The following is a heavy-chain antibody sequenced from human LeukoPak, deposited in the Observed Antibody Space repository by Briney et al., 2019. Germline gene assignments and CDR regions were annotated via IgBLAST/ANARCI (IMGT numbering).Heavy chain of an antibody. CDR2: IYSGGRT. CDR1: GFTVSSND. Sequence: PGGSLRLSCAASGFTVSSNDMSWVRQAPGKGLEWVSVIYSGGRTFYADSVKGRFTISRDNSKNTLYLQMNSLRAEDTAVYCCAIYDSSGYYNYWGQGTLVTVSS. D-gene: IGHD3-22*01. CDR3: AIYDSSGYYNY. V-gene: IGHV3-53*01. J-gene: IGHJ4*02.